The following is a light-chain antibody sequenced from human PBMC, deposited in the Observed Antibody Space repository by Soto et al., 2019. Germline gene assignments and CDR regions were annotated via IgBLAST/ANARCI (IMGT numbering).Light chain of an antibody. V-gene: IGKV1-6*01. CDR2: VAS. J-gene: IGKJ2*01. Sequence: AIQMTQSPSSLSASVGDRVTITCRASQGIKNDVAWYQQKPGKAPKLLIHVASTLQSGVPSRFSGSGSGTDFTLTISSQQPEDLATYYCLQDYNYPYTFGQGTKLEI. CDR3: LQDYNYPYT. CDR1: QGIKND.